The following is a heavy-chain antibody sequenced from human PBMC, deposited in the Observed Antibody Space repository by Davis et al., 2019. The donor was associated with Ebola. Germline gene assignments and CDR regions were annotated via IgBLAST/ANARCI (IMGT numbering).Heavy chain of an antibody. D-gene: IGHD3-3*01. CDR1: GYTFTGYY. Sequence: SVQVSCKASGYTFTGYYMHWVRQAPGQGLEWMGGIIPIFGTANYAQKFQGRVTITADESTSTAYMELSSLRSEDTAVYYCASSITIFGVVIMGGAFDIWGQGTMVTVSS. CDR2: IIPIFGTA. V-gene: IGHV1-69*13. CDR3: ASSITIFGVVIMGGAFDI. J-gene: IGHJ3*02.